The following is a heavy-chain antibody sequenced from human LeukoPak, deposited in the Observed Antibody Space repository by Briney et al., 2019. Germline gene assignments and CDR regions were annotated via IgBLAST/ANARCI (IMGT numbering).Heavy chain of an antibody. D-gene: IGHD5-24*01. Sequence: SETLSLTCTVSGGSISSYYWSWIRQPPGKGLEWIGYIYYSGSTNYNPSLKSRVTISVDTSKNQFSLKLSSVTAADTAVYYCARHRRDGYNYRAFDIWGQGTMVTVSS. V-gene: IGHV4-59*08. J-gene: IGHJ3*02. CDR1: GGSISSYY. CDR2: IYYSGST. CDR3: ARHRRDGYNYRAFDI.